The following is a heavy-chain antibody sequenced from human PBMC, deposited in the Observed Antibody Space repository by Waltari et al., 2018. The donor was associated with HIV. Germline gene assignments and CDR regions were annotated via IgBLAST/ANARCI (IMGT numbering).Heavy chain of an antibody. J-gene: IGHJ5*01. CDR3: VSVWFDS. CDR2: VYPGDSRT. CDR1: GYNFTDSW. Sequence: EVQLVQSGDAVRKPGESLKISCKASGYNFTDSWIGWVGQMLGKGLEWMGVVYPGDSRTKYSPSVQGHVTISADTSITTAYLKWSSLKASDTAMYYCVSVWFDSWGQGTLVTLSS. V-gene: IGHV5-51*01.